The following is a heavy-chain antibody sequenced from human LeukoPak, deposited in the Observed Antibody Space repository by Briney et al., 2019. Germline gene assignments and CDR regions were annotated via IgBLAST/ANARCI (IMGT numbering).Heavy chain of an antibody. CDR1: GFTFSSYS. D-gene: IGHD6-19*01. V-gene: IGHV3-48*01. CDR2: ISSSSSTI. J-gene: IGHJ4*02. Sequence: PGGSLSLSCAASGFTFSSYSMNWVRQAPGKGLEWVSYISSSSSTIYYADSVKGGFTISRDNAKNSLYLQMNSLRAEDTAVYYCARGRGWYGYWGQGTLVTVSS. CDR3: ARGRGWYGY.